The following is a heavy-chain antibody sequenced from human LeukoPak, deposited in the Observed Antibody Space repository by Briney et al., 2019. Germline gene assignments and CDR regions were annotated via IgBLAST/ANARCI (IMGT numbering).Heavy chain of an antibody. Sequence: GGSLRLSCAASGFTFSSIAMTWVRQAPGKGLEWVSTIRSNVDTAYNADSVKGLFIISRDNLANTLYLQMNSLRAEDTAIYYCAKSQLYSSPTSFDYWGQGTLVTVSS. J-gene: IGHJ4*02. CDR2: IRSNVDTA. V-gene: IGHV3-23*01. CDR1: GFTFSSIA. CDR3: AKSQLYSSPTSFDY. D-gene: IGHD2-15*01.